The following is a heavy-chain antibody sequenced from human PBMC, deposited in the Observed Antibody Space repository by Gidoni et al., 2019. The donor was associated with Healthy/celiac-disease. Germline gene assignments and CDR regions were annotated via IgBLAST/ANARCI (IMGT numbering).Heavy chain of an antibody. Sequence: AASGFTFSSYAMHWVRQAPGKGLEWVAVISYDGSNKYYADSVKGRFTISRDNSKNPLYLQMNSLRAEDTAVYYCARDLYVGAFDIWGQGTMVTVSS. CDR3: ARDLYVGAFDI. D-gene: IGHD3-16*01. CDR1: GFTFSSYA. V-gene: IGHV3-30-3*01. CDR2: ISYDGSNK. J-gene: IGHJ3*02.